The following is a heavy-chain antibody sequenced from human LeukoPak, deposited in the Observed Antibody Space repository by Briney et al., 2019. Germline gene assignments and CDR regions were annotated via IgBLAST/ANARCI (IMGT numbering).Heavy chain of an antibody. Sequence: SVNVSCKASGGTFSSYAISWVRQAPGQGLEWMGRIIPILGIANYAQKFQGRVTITADKSMSTAYMELSSLRSEDTAVYYCAGGDTVTTWFDYWGQGTLVTVSS. V-gene: IGHV1-69*04. J-gene: IGHJ4*02. D-gene: IGHD4-17*01. CDR2: IIPILGIA. CDR3: AGGDTVTTWFDY. CDR1: GGTFSSYA.